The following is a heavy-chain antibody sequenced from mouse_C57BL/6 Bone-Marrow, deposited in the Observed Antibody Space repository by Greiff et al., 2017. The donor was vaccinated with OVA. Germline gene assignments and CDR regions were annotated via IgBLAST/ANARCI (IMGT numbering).Heavy chain of an antibody. V-gene: IGHV1-15*01. CDR2: IDPETGGT. Sequence: QVHVKQSGAELVRPGASVTLSCKASGYTFTDYEMHWVKQTPVHGLEWIGAIDPETGGTAYNQKFKGKAILTADKSSSTAYMELRSLTSEDSAVYYCTRGRGLRRDWYFDVWGTGTTVTVSS. D-gene: IGHD2-2*01. J-gene: IGHJ1*03. CDR1: GYTFTDYE. CDR3: TRGRGLRRDWYFDV.